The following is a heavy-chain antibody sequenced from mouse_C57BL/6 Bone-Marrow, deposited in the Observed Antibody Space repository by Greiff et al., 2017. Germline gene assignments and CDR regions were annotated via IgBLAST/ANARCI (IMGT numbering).Heavy chain of an antibody. CDR1: GYTFTSYW. CDR2: IDPNSGGT. V-gene: IGHV1-72*01. CDR3: ARGLYGNYFPWFAY. J-gene: IGHJ3*01. D-gene: IGHD2-1*01. Sequence: QVQLKQPGAELVKPGASVKLSCKASGYTFTSYWMHWVKQRPGRGLEWIGRIDPNSGGTKYNEKFKSKATLTVDKPSSTAYMQLSSLTSEDSAVYYVARGLYGNYFPWFAYWGQGTLVTVSA.